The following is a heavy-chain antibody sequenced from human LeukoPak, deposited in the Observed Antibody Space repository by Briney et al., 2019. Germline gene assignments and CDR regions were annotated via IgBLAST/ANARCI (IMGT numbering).Heavy chain of an antibody. CDR2: ISSSSSTI. J-gene: IGHJ4*02. CDR3: AGGSGWLVHS. V-gene: IGHV3-48*04. Sequence: GGSLRLSCAASGFTFSSYSMNWVRQAPGKGLEWVSYISSSSSTIYYADSVKGRFTISRDNAKNSVYLQMNSLRGEDTALYYCAGGSGWLVHSWGQGTLVTVSS. CDR1: GFTFSSYS. D-gene: IGHD6-25*01.